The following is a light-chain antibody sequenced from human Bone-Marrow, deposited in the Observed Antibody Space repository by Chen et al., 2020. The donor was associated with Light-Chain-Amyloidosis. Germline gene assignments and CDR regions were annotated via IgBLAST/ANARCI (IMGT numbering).Light chain of an antibody. Sequence: NFMLTQPHSVSESPGKTVIISCTRSSGSISTNYVQWYQQRPSSSPTTVIYEDYQRPSGVPDRFSGSINRSSNSASLTISGLKTEGEADYYCQSYQGSSQGVFGGGTKLTVL. CDR1: SGSISTNY. J-gene: IGLJ3*02. CDR2: EDY. V-gene: IGLV6-57*01. CDR3: QSYQGSSQGV.